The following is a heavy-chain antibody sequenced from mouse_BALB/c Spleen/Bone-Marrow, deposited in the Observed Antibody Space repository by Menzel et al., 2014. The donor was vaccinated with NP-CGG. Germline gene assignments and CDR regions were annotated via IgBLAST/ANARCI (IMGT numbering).Heavy chain of an antibody. V-gene: IGHV1-14*01. Sequence: EVKLVESGPELVKPGASVKMSCKASGYTFINYVIHWVKQKPGQGLEWIGYINPYYDVTKYNEKFKGKATLTSDKSSSTAYMELSSLTSEDSAVYYCARGVDFDYWGQGTTLTVSS. CDR1: GYTFINYV. J-gene: IGHJ2*01. CDR3: ARGVDFDY. CDR2: INPYYDVT.